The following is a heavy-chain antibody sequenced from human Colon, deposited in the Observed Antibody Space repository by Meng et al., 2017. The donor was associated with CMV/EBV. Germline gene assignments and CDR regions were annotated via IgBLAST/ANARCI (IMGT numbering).Heavy chain of an antibody. CDR1: GYSFSSYW. J-gene: IGHJ4*02. Sequence: GGSLRLSCKGSGYSFSSYWIGWVRQMPGKGLEWMGIIYPGDSDTRYSPSIQGQLTMSVDKSISTAYLQWSSLKASDTAMYFCARLIATTGNYFDYCGQGALVTVSS. CDR2: IYPGDSDT. V-gene: IGHV5-51*01. CDR3: ARLIATTGNYFDY. D-gene: IGHD6-13*01.